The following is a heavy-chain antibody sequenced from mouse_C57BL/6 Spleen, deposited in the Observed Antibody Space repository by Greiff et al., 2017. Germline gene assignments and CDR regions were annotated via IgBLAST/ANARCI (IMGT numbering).Heavy chain of an antibody. CDR1: GYSFTGYF. CDR3: ARGGNSNYGFDY. D-gene: IGHD2-5*01. V-gene: IGHV1-20*01. CDR2: INPYNGDT. Sequence: VHVKQSGPELVKPGDSVKISCKASGYSFTGYFMNWVMQSHGKSLEWIGRINPYNGDTFYNQKFKGKATLTVDKSSSTAHMELRSLTSEDSAVYYCARGGNSNYGFDYWGQGTTLTVSS. J-gene: IGHJ2*01.